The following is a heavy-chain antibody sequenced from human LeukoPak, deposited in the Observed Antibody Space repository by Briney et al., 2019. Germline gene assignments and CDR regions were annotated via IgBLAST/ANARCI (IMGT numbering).Heavy chain of an antibody. J-gene: IGHJ4*02. CDR3: AKGSTIPPHYSAARNYFETKAHFDY. CDR2: ISSSSSTK. Sequence: GGSLRLSCAASGFTFSSYSMNWVRQAPGKGLEWVSYISSSSSTKYYADSMKGRFTISRDNAKNSLYLQMNSLRAEDTALYYCAKGSTIPPHYSAARNYFETKAHFDYWGQGTLVAVSS. V-gene: IGHV3-48*01. D-gene: IGHD3-10*01. CDR1: GFTFSSYS.